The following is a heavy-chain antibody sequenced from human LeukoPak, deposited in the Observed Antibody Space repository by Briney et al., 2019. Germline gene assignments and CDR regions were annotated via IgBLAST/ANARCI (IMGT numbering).Heavy chain of an antibody. J-gene: IGHJ4*02. CDR2: ISGTGGNT. CDR3: AKDGHTSGWYYFDY. CDR1: GFTFSNYA. D-gene: IGHD6-19*01. Sequence: GGSLRLSCAASGFTFSNYAMSWVRQAPGRGQEWVSGISGTGGNTYYADSVKGRFTISRDNSKNTLYLQMNSLSAEDTAVYFCAKDGHTSGWYYFDYWGQGTLVTVSS. V-gene: IGHV3-23*01.